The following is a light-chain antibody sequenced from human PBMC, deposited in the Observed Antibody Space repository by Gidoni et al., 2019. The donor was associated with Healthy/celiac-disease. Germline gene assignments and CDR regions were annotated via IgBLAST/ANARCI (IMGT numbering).Light chain of an antibody. V-gene: IGKV3-20*01. Sequence: EIGLTQSPGTLSLSPGERPTLSCRASQSVSSSYLAWYQQKPGQAPRLLIYGASSRATGIPDRFSGSGSGTDFTLTISRLEPEDFAVYYCQQYGSSPYTFGQGTKLEIK. CDR1: QSVSSSY. CDR3: QQYGSSPYT. J-gene: IGKJ2*01. CDR2: GAS.